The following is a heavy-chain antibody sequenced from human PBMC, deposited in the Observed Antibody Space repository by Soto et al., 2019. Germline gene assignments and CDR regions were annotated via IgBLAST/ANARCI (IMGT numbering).Heavy chain of an antibody. CDR3: ARVLIAGVTTD. D-gene: IGHD5-18*01. V-gene: IGHV4-34*01. CDR2: SNHVGST. J-gene: IGHJ4*02. Sequence: QVQLQQWGAGLLKPSETLSLTCAVYGGSFSGYYWSWIRQPPGKGLEWIGESNHVGSTNYNPSLKSRVIMSVDPSKTQFSLSLTSVTAADTAVYYCARVLIAGVTTDWGQGTLVIVSS. CDR1: GGSFSGYY.